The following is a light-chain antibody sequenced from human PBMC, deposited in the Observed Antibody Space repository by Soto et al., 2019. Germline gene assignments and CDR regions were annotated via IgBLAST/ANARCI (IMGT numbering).Light chain of an antibody. CDR1: TSDIGGYNF. CDR2: DVR. J-gene: IGLJ1*01. V-gene: IGLV2-14*01. Sequence: QSVLTQPASVSGSPGQSITISCTGTTSDIGGYNFVSWYQQHPGKAPKLLIYDVRNRPSGVSNRFSGSKSGNTASLTISGLQAEDEADHYCNSYRTISTYVFGSGTKVTVL. CDR3: NSYRTISTYV.